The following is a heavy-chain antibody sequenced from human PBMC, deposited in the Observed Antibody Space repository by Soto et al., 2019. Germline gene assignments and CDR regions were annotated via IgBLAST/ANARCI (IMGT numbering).Heavy chain of an antibody. CDR1: GYSISSSNW. CDR2: IYYSGST. D-gene: IGHD4-17*01. Sequence: ASETLSLTCAVSGYSISSSNWWGWIRQPPGKGLEWIGYIYYSGSTYYNPSLKSRVTMSVDTSKNQFSLKLSSVTAVDTAVYYCARNSIGSYGDNWFDPWGQGTLVTVS. J-gene: IGHJ5*02. CDR3: ARNSIGSYGDNWFDP. V-gene: IGHV4-28*01.